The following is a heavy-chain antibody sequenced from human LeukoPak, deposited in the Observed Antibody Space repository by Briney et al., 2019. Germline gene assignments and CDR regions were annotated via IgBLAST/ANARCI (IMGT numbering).Heavy chain of an antibody. D-gene: IGHD4-17*01. CDR2: INHSGST. CDR3: ARVAASDGDLTIFDY. CDR1: GGSISSYY. J-gene: IGHJ4*02. V-gene: IGHV4-34*01. Sequence: SEILSLTCTVSGGSISSYYWSWIRQPPGKGLEWIGEINHSGSTNYNPSLKSRVTISVDKSKNQFSLKLSSVTAADTAVYYCARVAASDGDLTIFDYWGQGTLVTVSS.